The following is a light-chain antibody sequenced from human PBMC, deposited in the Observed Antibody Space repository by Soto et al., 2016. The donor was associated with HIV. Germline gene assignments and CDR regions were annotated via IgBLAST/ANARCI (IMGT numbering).Light chain of an antibody. Sequence: SYVLTQPPSVSVAPGKTARITCGGNNIGSKSVHWYQQKPGQAPLLVVYDDSDRPSGIPERFSGSNSGNTATLTISRVEAGDEADYYCQVWDSSSDHVVFGGGTKVTVL. CDR2: DDS. CDR1: NIGSKS. J-gene: IGLJ3*02. V-gene: IGLV3-21*03. CDR3: QVWDSSSDHVV.